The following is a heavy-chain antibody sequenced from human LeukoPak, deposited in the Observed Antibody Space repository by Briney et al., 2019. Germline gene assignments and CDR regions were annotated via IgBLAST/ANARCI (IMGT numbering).Heavy chain of an antibody. CDR3: ARRAFSGYDYYFDY. CDR1: GFTFDDYA. J-gene: IGHJ4*02. D-gene: IGHD5-12*01. CDR2: ISWNSDSM. Sequence: GGSLRLSCAASGFTFDDYAMHWVRQAPGKGLEWVSGISWNSDSMGYADSVKGRFTISRDNAKNSLYLQMNLRTEDTALYYCARRAFSGYDYYFDYWGQGTLVTVSS. V-gene: IGHV3-9*01.